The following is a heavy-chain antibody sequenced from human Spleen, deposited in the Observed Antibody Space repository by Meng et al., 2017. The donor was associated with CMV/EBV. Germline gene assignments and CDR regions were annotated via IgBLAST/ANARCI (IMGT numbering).Heavy chain of an antibody. CDR2: INTNRGGT. D-gene: IGHD3-3*01. J-gene: IGHJ4*02. V-gene: IGHV1-2*02. CDR1: TFTGQY. Sequence: TFTGQYIHWVRPATGHGLEWMGWINTNRGGTNYEKKYQSRVTMTRDTSISTAYMELSSLRADDTDVYYCARGGGKTYYDFWSGYYMNWGQGTLVTVSS. CDR3: ARGGGKTYYDFWSGYYMN.